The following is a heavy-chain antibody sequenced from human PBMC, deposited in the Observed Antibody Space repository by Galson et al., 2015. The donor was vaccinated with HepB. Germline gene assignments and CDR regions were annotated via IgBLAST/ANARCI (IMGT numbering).Heavy chain of an antibody. CDR1: GFSFSKYA. CDR3: AREAYGEYYFDS. D-gene: IGHD3-10*01. V-gene: IGHV3-30-3*01. CDR2: ISYDGSKK. J-gene: IGHJ4*02. Sequence: SLRLSCAASGFSFSKYAMHWGRQAPGKGLEWVAIISYDGSKKYYADSVKGRFTISRDNSWSTLYLHMDSLRAEDTAIYYCAREAYGEYYFDSWGQGTLVTVSS.